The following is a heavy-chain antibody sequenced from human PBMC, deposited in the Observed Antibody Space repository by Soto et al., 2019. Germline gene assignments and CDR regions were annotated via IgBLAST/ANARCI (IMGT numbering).Heavy chain of an antibody. CDR2: ISSSSSYI. CDR1: GFTFSSSR. CDR3: ARDHTYYYGSGSYYREYYYYYYGMDV. D-gene: IGHD3-10*01. V-gene: IGHV3-21*01. J-gene: IGHJ6*02. Sequence: GGSLRLSCAASGFTFSSSRMNWVRQAPGKGLEWVSSISSSSSYIYYADSVKGRFTISRDNAKNSLYLQMNSLRAEDTAVYYCARDHTYYYGSGSYYREYYYYYYGMDVWGQGT.